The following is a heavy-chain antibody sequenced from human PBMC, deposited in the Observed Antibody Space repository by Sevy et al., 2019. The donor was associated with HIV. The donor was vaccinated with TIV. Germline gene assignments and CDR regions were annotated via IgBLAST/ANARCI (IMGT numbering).Heavy chain of an antibody. CDR3: ARNETWDAFDI. V-gene: IGHV3-21*01. J-gene: IGHJ3*02. Sequence: GGSLRLSCAASGFTFSSSSMNWVRQAPGKGLEWVSSISFSSNYIYYADSVKGRFTISRDNAKNSLFLQMNSLRAEDTAVYDGARNETWDAFDIWGQGTMVTVSS. CDR1: GFTFSSSS. CDR2: ISFSSNYI.